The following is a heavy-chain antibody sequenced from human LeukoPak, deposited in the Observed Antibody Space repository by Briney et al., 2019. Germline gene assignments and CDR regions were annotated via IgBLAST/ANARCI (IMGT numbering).Heavy chain of an antibody. CDR2: ISWNSGSI. V-gene: IGHV3-9*01. D-gene: IGHD6-19*01. Sequence: HPGRSLRLSCAASGFTFDDYAMHWVRHAPGKGLEWVSGISWNSGSIGYAYSVKGRFTISRDNTNNSLFLQLISLTVDDTGVYYCARVGRSGWDFDQWGQGTLVTVS. CDR3: ARVGRSGWDFDQ. J-gene: IGHJ4*02. CDR1: GFTFDDYA.